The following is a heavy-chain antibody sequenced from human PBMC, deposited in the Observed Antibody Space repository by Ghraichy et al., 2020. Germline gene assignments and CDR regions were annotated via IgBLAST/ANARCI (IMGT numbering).Heavy chain of an antibody. CDR3: ARAGGYDSTDFDL. J-gene: IGHJ2*01. D-gene: IGHD5-12*01. CDR2: IKQHGTEK. V-gene: IGHV3-7*03. Sequence: GSLRLSCAASGFTFINYWMNWVRQAPGKGLEWVANIKQHGTEKYYVDSVKGRFTISRDNAKNSLYLQMNSLRAEDTAVYYCARAGGYDSTDFDLWGRGTPVTVSS. CDR1: GFTFINYW.